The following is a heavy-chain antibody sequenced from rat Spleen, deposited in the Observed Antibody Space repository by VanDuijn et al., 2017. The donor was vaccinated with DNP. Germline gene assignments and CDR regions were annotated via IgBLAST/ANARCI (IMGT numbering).Heavy chain of an antibody. D-gene: IGHD5-1*01. V-gene: IGHV5-7*01. J-gene: IGHJ2*01. Sequence: EVQLVESDGGLVQPGRSLKLSCAASGFTFSDYHMACVRQAPTKGLEWVTTISFDGSATSYRDSVKGRFTVSRDNAKSTLYLQMDSLRSEDTATYYCTRPGSPYYFDHWGQGVMVTVSS. CDR3: TRPGSPYYFDH. CDR2: ISFDGSAT. CDR1: GFTFSDYH.